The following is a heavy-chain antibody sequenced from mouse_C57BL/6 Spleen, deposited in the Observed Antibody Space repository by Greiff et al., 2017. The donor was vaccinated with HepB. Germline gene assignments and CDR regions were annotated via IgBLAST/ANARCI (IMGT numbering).Heavy chain of an antibody. CDR1: GYTFTDYY. CDR3: AIGYYGSSPYC. V-gene: IGHV1-19*01. CDR2: INPYNGGT. Sequence: EVQLQQSGPVLVKPGASVKMSCKASGYTFTDYYMNWVKQSHGKSLEWIGVINPYNGGTSYNQKFKGKATLTVDKSSSTAYMELNSLTSEDSAVYYCAIGYYGSSPYCWGQGTTLTVSS. J-gene: IGHJ2*01. D-gene: IGHD1-1*01.